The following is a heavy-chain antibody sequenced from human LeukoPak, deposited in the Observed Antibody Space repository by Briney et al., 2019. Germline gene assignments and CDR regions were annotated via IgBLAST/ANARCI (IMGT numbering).Heavy chain of an antibody. CDR1: GGSLSRYY. V-gene: IGHV4-4*09. D-gene: IGHD6-13*01. J-gene: IGHJ6*02. Sequence: SETLSLTCTVSGGSLSRYYWSWIRQPPGKGLEWIGWIGYIHNSGSASYSPSLRSRLSISIDTSKNQISLVLNSVTAADTAVYFCARRLTSSSWFYGMDVWGQGTTVTVSS. CDR2: IHNSGSA. CDR3: ARRLTSSSWFYGMDV.